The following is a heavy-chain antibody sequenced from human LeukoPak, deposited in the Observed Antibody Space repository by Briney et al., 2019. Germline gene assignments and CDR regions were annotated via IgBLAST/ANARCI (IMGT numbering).Heavy chain of an antibody. V-gene: IGHV1-69*04. D-gene: IGHD6-13*01. J-gene: IGHJ5*02. CDR2: IIPILGIA. Sequence: SVKVSCKASGGTFSSYAISWVRQAPGQGLEWMGRIIPILGIANYAQKFQGRVTITVDKSTSTAYMELSSLRSEDTAVYYCARAPLYSSSWLAWFDPWGQGTLVTVSS. CDR3: ARAPLYSSSWLAWFDP. CDR1: GGTFSSYA.